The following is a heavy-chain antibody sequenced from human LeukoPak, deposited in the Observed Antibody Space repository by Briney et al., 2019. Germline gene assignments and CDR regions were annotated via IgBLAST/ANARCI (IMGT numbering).Heavy chain of an antibody. CDR2: INPHSGGA. D-gene: IGHD3-22*01. Sequence: ASVKVSCKASGYTFTAYYMHWVRQAPGQGLEWMGRINPHSGGASYAQKFQGRVTMTRDTSISTAYLELSRLRSDDTAVYFCARVRDSTGYYHRDAFNIWGQGTLVTVSS. CDR1: GYTFTAYY. CDR3: ARVRDSTGYYHRDAFNI. V-gene: IGHV1-2*06. J-gene: IGHJ3*02.